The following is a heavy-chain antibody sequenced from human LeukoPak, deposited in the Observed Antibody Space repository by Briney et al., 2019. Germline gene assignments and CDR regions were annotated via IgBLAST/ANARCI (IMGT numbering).Heavy chain of an antibody. CDR2: IVVGSGNT. J-gene: IGHJ2*01. CDR3: AASPEGFGDWAWGDWYFDL. Sequence: GTSVKVSCKASGFTFTGSAMQWVRQARGQRLEWIGWIVVGSGNTNYAQKFQERVTITRDMSTSTAYMELSSLRSEDTAVYYCAASPEGFGDWAWGDWYFDLWGRGTLVTVSS. D-gene: IGHD3-10*01. V-gene: IGHV1-58*02. CDR1: GFTFTGSA.